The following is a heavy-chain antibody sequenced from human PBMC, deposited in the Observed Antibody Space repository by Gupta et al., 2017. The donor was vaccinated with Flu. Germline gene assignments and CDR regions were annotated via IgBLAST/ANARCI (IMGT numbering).Heavy chain of an antibody. Sequence: IIPIFGTANYAQKFQGRVTITADKSTSTAYMELSSLRSEDTAVYYCASTYYDFWSGYSNLNWFDPWGQGTLGTVSS. V-gene: IGHV1-69*06. CDR2: IIPIFGTA. J-gene: IGHJ5*02. CDR3: ASTYYDFWSGYSNLNWFDP. D-gene: IGHD3-3*01.